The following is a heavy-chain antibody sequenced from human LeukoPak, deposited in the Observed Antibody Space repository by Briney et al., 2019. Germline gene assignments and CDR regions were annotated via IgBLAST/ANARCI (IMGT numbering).Heavy chain of an antibody. D-gene: IGHD6-13*01. Sequence: SETLSLTCSVSGGSISGYYWSWIRQPPGGGLEWIGFVYYNGNTNYDPSLKSRLTITVDTSKNQISLKLSSVTAADTAVYYCARVLAAAGYFDYWGQGTLVTVSS. V-gene: IGHV4-59*01. CDR1: GGSISGYY. CDR3: ARVLAAAGYFDY. J-gene: IGHJ4*02. CDR2: VYYNGNT.